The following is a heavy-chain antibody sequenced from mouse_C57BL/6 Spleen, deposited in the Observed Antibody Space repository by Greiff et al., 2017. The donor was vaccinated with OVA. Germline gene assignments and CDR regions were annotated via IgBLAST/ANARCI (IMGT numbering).Heavy chain of an antibody. J-gene: IGHJ4*01. CDR3: ARDRDYYGSTAMDY. V-gene: IGHV5-4*01. CDR1: GFTFSSYA. D-gene: IGHD1-1*01. Sequence: DVHLVESGGGLVKPGGSLKLSCAASGFTFSSYAMSWVRQTPEKRLEWVATISDGGSYTYYPDNVKGRFTISRDNAKNNLYLQMSHLKSEDTAMYYCARDRDYYGSTAMDYWGQGTSVTVSS. CDR2: ISDGGSYT.